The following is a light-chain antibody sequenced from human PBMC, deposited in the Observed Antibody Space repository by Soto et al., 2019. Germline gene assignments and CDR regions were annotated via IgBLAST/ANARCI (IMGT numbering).Light chain of an antibody. Sequence: DIQMTQSPSSQSESVGHGVTITCRASQSISSYVSWYQQKPGKAPKLLIYAASRLQSGVPSWFSGSRSGTDFTLTISSLQPEDFATYYCQPRYSRVTFGPGTKVDI. CDR1: QSISSY. J-gene: IGKJ1*01. V-gene: IGKV1-39*01. CDR2: AAS. CDR3: QPRYSRVT.